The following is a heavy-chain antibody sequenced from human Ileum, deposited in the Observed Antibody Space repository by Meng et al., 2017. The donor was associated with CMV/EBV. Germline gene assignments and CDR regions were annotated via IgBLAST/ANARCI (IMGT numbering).Heavy chain of an antibody. Sequence: GESLKISCKSSGYSFNNYWIGWVRQMPGKGLEWMGLIYPGDSDTRYSPSFQGQVTISADKSISTAYLQWNSLRAEDTAVYYCARDEDCSSTSCYNLFAAMVTSYYYYGMDVWGQGTTVTVSS. CDR1: GYSFNNYW. J-gene: IGHJ6*02. CDR3: ARDEDCSSTSCYNLFAAMVTSYYYYGMDV. D-gene: IGHD2-2*02. V-gene: IGHV5-51*01. CDR2: IYPGDSDT.